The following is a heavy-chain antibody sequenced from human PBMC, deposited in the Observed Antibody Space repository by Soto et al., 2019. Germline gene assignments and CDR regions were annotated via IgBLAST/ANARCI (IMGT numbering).Heavy chain of an antibody. D-gene: IGHD4-17*01. J-gene: IGHJ4*02. CDR3: MTTVTTSNY. V-gene: IGHV4-4*02. CDR1: GGSISXXXX. CDR2: IYHSGST. Sequence: QVQLQESGPGLVKPSGTXSLTCAVSGGSISXXXXXXXXXXXPGKGLEWIGEIYHSGSTNYNPFLKSRVTISVDKSKNHFSLKLSSVTAADTAVYYCMTTVTTSNYCGQGTLVTVSS.